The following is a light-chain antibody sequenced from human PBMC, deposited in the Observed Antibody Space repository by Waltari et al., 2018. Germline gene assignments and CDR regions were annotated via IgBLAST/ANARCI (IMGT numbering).Light chain of an antibody. V-gene: IGLV2-14*03. CDR1: RRHICSYNH. J-gene: IGLJ2*01. CDR2: DVT. CDR3: SSYMDTTTLEL. Sequence: QSALTQPASVSGSPGQPITIPSPGTRRHICSYNHVSWYQQHPGKAPKLIIYDVTNRPSGVSNRFSGSKSGNTASLTISGLQAEDEADYYCSSYMDTTTLELFGGGTSLTVL.